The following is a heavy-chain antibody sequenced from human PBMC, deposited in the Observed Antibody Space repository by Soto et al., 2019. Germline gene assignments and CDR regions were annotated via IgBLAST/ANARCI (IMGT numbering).Heavy chain of an antibody. V-gene: IGHV1-69*02. CDR1: GGTFSSYT. CDR2: IIPILGIA. CDR3: ARTPTTGTVPFDY. Sequence: SVKVSCKASGGTFSSYTISWVRQAPGQGLEWMGRIIPILGIANYAQKFQGRVTITRDTSASTAYMELSSLRSEDTAVYYCARTPTTGTVPFDYWGQGTLVTVSS. J-gene: IGHJ4*02. D-gene: IGHD1-1*01.